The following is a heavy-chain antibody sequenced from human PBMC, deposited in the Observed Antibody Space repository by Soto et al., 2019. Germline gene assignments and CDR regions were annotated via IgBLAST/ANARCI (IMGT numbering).Heavy chain of an antibody. J-gene: IGHJ6*02. Sequence: SETLSLTCAVSGGSISSSNWWSWVRQPPGKGLEWIGEIYHSGSTNYNPSLKSRVTISVDKSKNQFSLKLSSVTAADTAVYYCARDKREVDGTYYYYGMDVWGQGTTVTVSS. CDR1: GGSISSSNW. D-gene: IGHD6-19*01. V-gene: IGHV4-4*02. CDR2: IYHSGST. CDR3: ARDKREVDGTYYYYGMDV.